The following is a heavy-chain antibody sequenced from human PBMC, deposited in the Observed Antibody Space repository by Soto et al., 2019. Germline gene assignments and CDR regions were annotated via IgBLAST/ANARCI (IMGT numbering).Heavy chain of an antibody. CDR3: TRWGGDYTAFDI. Sequence: PWGSLRLSCTASGFIFGDFAMSWFRQAPGKGLEWVGFIGSKVFGGTTQFAASVTGRFTISRDDSKSIAYLQLNSLKTEDTAVYYCTRWGGDYTAFDIWGQGTMVTVSS. J-gene: IGHJ3*02. CDR1: GFIFGDFA. D-gene: IGHD3-3*01. V-gene: IGHV3-49*03. CDR2: IGSKVFGGTT.